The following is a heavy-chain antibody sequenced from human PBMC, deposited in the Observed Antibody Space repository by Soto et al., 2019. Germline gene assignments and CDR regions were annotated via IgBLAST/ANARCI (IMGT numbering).Heavy chain of an antibody. V-gene: IGHV3-30-3*01. J-gene: IGHJ5*01. CDR2: ISYDGTNK. Sequence: PGGSLRLSCAASGFSFSISPMHWVRQAPGKGPEWVALISYDGTNKFYADSVKGRFTISRDNSKSTLYLQVDSLRPEDAAVYYCARDPKTSGGQHWAFNCFDSWGQGTLVTVSS. CDR1: GFSFSISP. D-gene: IGHD7-27*01. CDR3: ARDPKTSGGQHWAFNCFDS.